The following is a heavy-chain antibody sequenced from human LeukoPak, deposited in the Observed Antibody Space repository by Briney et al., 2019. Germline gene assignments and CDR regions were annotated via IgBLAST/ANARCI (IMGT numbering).Heavy chain of an antibody. V-gene: IGHV1-69*13. CDR2: IIPIFGTA. CDR3: ARVAYYYGSGSYFLDY. Sequence: ASVKVSCKASGGTFSSYAISWVRQAPGQGLEWMGGIIPIFGTANYAQKFQGRVTITADESTSTAYMELSSLRSEDTAVYYCARVAYYYGSGSYFLDYWGQGTLVTVSS. J-gene: IGHJ4*02. CDR1: GGTFSSYA. D-gene: IGHD3-10*01.